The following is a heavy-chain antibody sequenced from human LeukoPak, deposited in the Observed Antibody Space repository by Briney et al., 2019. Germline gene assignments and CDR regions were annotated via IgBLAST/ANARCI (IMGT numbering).Heavy chain of an antibody. CDR2: ISHDGSNY. Sequence: GGSLRLSCADSGITFSTYGIHWVRQVPGKGLEWLAVISHDGSNYYYADSVKGRFTISRDNSKNTLYLQMNSLRTEDTAVYYCAKATGSSWYYFDDWGLGTLVTVSS. CDR3: AKATGSSWYYFDD. V-gene: IGHV3-30*18. J-gene: IGHJ4*02. D-gene: IGHD6-13*01. CDR1: GITFSTYG.